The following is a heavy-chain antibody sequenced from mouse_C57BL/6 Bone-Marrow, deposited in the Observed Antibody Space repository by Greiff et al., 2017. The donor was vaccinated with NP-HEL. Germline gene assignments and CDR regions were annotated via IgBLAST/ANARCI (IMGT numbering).Heavy chain of an antibody. Sequence: VQVVESGPGLVQPSQSLSITCTVSGFSLTSYGVHWVRQSPGKGLEWLGVIWSGGSTDYNAAFISRLSISKDNSKSQVFFKMNSLQADDTAIYYCARHLSAYGSSLFDYWGQGTTLTVSS. CDR1: GFSLTSYG. D-gene: IGHD1-1*01. J-gene: IGHJ2*01. CDR3: ARHLSAYGSSLFDY. V-gene: IGHV2-2*01. CDR2: IWSGGST.